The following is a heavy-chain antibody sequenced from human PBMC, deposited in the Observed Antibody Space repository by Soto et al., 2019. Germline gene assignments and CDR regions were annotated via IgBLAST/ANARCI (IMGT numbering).Heavy chain of an antibody. V-gene: IGHV1-69*02. CDR2: IIPILGIA. Sequence: SVKVSCKASGGTFSSYTISWVRQAPGQGLEWMGRIIPILGIANYAQKFQGRVTITADESTSTAYMELSSLRSEDTAVYYCASEYCSGGSCYSRGWFDPWGQGTLVTVSS. CDR3: ASEYCSGGSCYSRGWFDP. J-gene: IGHJ5*02. CDR1: GGTFSSYT. D-gene: IGHD2-15*01.